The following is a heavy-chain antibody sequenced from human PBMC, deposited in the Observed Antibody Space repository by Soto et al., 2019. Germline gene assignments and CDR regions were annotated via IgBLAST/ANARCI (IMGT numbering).Heavy chain of an antibody. J-gene: IGHJ4*02. CDR2: INHSGST. CDR3: ARYGSGYFLDY. Sequence: PEPLSLTCAVYGGSFSGYYWSWIRQPLGKALEWLGEINHSGSTTYNPSLKSRVTISVATSKNQFSLKLSSVTAADTAVYYCARYGSGYFLDYWGQGTMVTVSS. CDR1: GGSFSGYY. D-gene: IGHD3-22*01. V-gene: IGHV4-34*01.